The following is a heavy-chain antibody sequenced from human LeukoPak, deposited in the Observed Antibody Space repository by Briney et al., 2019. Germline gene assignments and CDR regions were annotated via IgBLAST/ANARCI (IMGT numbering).Heavy chain of an antibody. CDR3: ARTGIAVAGTYYFDY. CDR1: GGTFSSYA. J-gene: IGHJ4*02. D-gene: IGHD6-19*01. V-gene: IGHV1-69*04. Sequence: SVKVSFKASGGTFSSYAISWVRQAPGQGLEWMGRIIPILGIANYAQKFQGRVTITADKSTSTAYMELSSLRSEDTAVYYCARTGIAVAGTYYFDYWGQGTLVTVSS. CDR2: IIPILGIA.